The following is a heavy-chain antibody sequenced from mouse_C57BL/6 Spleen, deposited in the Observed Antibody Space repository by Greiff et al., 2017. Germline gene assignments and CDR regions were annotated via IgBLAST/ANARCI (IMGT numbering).Heavy chain of an antibody. CDR1: GYTFTGYW. J-gene: IGHJ3*01. V-gene: IGHV1-9*01. Sequence: VQLQQSGAELMKPGASVKLSCKATGYTFTGYWIEWVKQRPGHGLEWIGEILPGSGSTNYNEKFKGKATFTADTSSNTAYMQLSSLTTNDAAIYYCARRGNIYYDYDGGFAYWGQGTLVTVSA. CDR2: ILPGSGST. D-gene: IGHD2-4*01. CDR3: ARRGNIYYDYDGGFAY.